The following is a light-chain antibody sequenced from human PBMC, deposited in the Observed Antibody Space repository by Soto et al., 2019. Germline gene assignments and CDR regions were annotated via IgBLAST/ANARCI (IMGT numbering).Light chain of an antibody. CDR2: EGS. V-gene: IGLV2-23*01. CDR1: SSDVGSYNL. J-gene: IGLJ2*01. Sequence: QSVLTQPASVSGSPGQSITIPCTGTSSDVGSYNLVSWYQQHPGKAPKLMIYEGSKRPSGVSNRFSGSKSGNTASLTISGLQAEDEADYYCCSYAGSSTFVVFGGVTKLTVL. CDR3: CSYAGSSTFVV.